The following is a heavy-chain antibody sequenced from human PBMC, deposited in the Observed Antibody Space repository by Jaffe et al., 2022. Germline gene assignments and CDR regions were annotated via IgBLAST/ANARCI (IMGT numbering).Heavy chain of an antibody. CDR1: GFTFSSYW. Sequence: EVQLVESGGGLVQPGGSLRLSCAASGFTFSSYWMHWVRQAPGKGLVWVSRINSDGSSTSYADSVKGRFTISRDNAKNTLYLQMNSLRAEDTAVYYCARTFSLYDYIWGSYRYNYWGQGTLVTVSS. CDR2: INSDGSST. V-gene: IGHV3-74*01. D-gene: IGHD3-16*02. CDR3: ARTFSLYDYIWGSYRYNY. J-gene: IGHJ4*02.